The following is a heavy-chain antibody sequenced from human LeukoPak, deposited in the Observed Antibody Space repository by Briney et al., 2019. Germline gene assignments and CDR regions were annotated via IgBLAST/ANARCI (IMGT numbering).Heavy chain of an antibody. D-gene: IGHD6-19*01. CDR3: ARGKWLDRYYFDY. CDR2: INHSGST. J-gene: IGHJ4*02. CDR1: GGSFSGYY. V-gene: IGHV4-34*01. Sequence: PSETLSPTCAVYGGSFSGYYWSWIRQPPGKGLEWIGEINHSGSTNYNPSLKSRVTISVDTSKNQFSLKLSSVTAADTAVYYCARGKWLDRYYFDYWGQGTLVTVSS.